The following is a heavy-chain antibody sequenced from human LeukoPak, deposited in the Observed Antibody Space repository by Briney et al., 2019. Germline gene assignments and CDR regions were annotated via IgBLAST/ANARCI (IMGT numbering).Heavy chain of an antibody. CDR3: ARDLYQYYDFWSGYPDAFDI. V-gene: IGHV3-48*01. Sequence: GGSLRLSCAASEFTLSSYSMNWVRQAPGKGLEWVSYISSSSSTIYYADSVKDRFTISRDNAKNSLYLQMNSLRAEDTAVYYCARDLYQYYDFWSGYPDAFDIWGQGTMVTVSS. J-gene: IGHJ3*02. CDR1: EFTLSSYS. D-gene: IGHD3-3*01. CDR2: ISSSSSTI.